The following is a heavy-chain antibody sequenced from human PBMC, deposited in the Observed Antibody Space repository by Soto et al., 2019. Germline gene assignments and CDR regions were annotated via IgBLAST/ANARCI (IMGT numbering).Heavy chain of an antibody. D-gene: IGHD6-13*01. J-gene: IGHJ4*02. Sequence: ETLSLTCTVSGGSISSNYWTWIRQPPGKGLEWIGYVYNSGSTNYNPSLKSRVTISEDTSKSQFSLKVNTMTAADTAVYYCARYSREAVAGYTLDNWGQGILVTVSS. V-gene: IGHV4-59*01. CDR3: ARYSREAVAGYTLDN. CDR1: GGSISSNY. CDR2: VYNSGST.